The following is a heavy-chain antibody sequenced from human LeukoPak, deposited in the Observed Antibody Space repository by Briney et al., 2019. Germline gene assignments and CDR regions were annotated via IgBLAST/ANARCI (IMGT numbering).Heavy chain of an antibody. D-gene: IGHD3-10*01. CDR1: GFTVSSNY. V-gene: IGHV3-53*01. J-gene: IGHJ4*02. CDR2: IYSGGST. Sequence: GGSLRLSCAASGFTVSSNYMSWVRQAPGKGLEWVSVIYSGGSTYYADSVKGRFTISRDNSKNTLYLQMNSLRAEDTAVYYCARDPGENYYGSGSYFGLHYWGQGTLVTVSS. CDR3: ARDPGENYYGSGSYFGLHY.